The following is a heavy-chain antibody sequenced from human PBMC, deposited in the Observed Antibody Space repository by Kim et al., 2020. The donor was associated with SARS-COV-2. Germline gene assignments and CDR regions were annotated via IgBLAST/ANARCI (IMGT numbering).Heavy chain of an antibody. CDR2: T. V-gene: IGHV1-8*01. D-gene: IGHD1-1*01. J-gene: IGHJ4*02. CDR3: TRFLWGATDFDY. Sequence: TGYQQKFQGRVTMTRDTSISTAYMELSSLTSEDTAVYYCTRFLWGATDFDYWGQGTPVTVSS.